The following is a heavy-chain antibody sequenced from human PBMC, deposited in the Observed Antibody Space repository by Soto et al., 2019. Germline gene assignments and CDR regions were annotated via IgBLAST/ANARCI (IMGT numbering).Heavy chain of an antibody. V-gene: IGHV3-33*01. CDR2: IWYDGTNK. CDR3: ARMKATGLADRYFNL. J-gene: IGHJ2*01. Sequence: QVQLVESGGGVVQPGRSLRLSCAASGFTFSNYAMHWVRQAPGKGLEWVAVIWYDGTNKYYADSVKGRFTISRDNSENTVYLQMNSLKVDDTAVYYCARMKATGLADRYFNLWGRGTLVTVSS. CDR1: GFTFSNYA. D-gene: IGHD1-1*01.